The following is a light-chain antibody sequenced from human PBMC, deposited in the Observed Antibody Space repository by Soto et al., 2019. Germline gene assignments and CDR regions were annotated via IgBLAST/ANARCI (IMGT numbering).Light chain of an antibody. J-gene: IGKJ1*01. CDR3: QQYYTYPRT. Sequence: IQITQSPSSVSASVLDRVTITFLASQGISSYLAWYQQKPGKAPKLLIYAASTLQSGVPSRFSGSGSGTDFTLTISCLQSEDFATYYCQQYYTYPRTFGQGTKVDIK. CDR1: QGISSY. CDR2: AAS. V-gene: IGKV1-8*01.